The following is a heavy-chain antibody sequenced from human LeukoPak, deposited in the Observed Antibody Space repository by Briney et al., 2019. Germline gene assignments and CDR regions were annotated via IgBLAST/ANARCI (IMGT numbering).Heavy chain of an antibody. D-gene: IGHD3-10*01. J-gene: IGHJ6*03. V-gene: IGHV4-39*01. CDR2: IYYSGST. CDR3: ARAQRKEIMVRRLIITQTYYYYMDV. CDR1: GGPISSSSYY. Sequence: PSETLSLTCTVSGGPISSSSYYWGWIRQPPGKGLEWIGSIYYSGSTYYNPSLKSRVTIFVDTSKNQFSLKLSSVTAADTAVYYCARAQRKEIMVRRLIITQTYYYYMDVWGKGTTVTISS.